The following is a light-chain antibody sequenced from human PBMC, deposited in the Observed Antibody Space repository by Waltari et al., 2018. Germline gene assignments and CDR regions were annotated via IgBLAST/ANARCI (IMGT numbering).Light chain of an antibody. CDR3: QQYSSLPLT. J-gene: IGKJ3*01. Sequence: EIVLTQSPGTLSLSPGEIATLSCRASQSVSSSSLAWYQQKPGQAPRLLIYGASSRATGIPDRFSGSGSGTDFSLTISRLEPEDFAVYYCQQYSSLPLTFGPGTKVDLK. V-gene: IGKV3-20*01. CDR2: GAS. CDR1: QSVSSSS.